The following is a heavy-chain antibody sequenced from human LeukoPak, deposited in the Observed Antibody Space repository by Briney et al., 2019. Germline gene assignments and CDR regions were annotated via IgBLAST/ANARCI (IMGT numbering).Heavy chain of an antibody. J-gene: IGHJ4*02. D-gene: IGHD1-26*01. CDR2: INHSGST. CDR3: ARERRVGGSYRSIYFDY. CDR1: GGSFSGYY. V-gene: IGHV4-34*01. Sequence: SETLSLTCAVYGGSFSGYYWSWIRQPPGKGLEWIGEINHSGSTNYNPSLKSRVTISVDTSKNQFSLKLSSVTAADTAVYYCARERRVGGSYRSIYFDYWGQGTLVTVSS.